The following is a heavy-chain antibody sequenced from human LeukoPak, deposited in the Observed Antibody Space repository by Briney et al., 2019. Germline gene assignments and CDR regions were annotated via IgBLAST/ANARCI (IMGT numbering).Heavy chain of an antibody. Sequence: PSETLSLTCTVSGGSISSYYWSWIRQPPGKGLEWIGYIYYSGSTNYNPSLKSRVTISVDTSKNQFSLKLSSVTAADTAVYYCARDLCGGDCYSRDAFDIWGQGTMVTVSS. V-gene: IGHV4-59*01. CDR2: IYYSGST. CDR3: ARDLCGGDCYSRDAFDI. CDR1: GGSISSYY. J-gene: IGHJ3*02. D-gene: IGHD2-21*02.